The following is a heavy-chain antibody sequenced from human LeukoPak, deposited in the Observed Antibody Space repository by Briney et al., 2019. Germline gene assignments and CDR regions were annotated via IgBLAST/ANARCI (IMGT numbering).Heavy chain of an antibody. Sequence: HPGGSLRLSCVASGFTFSSYSMHWVRQAPGKGLEWVAVISYDGSDKYYADTVKGRFTISRDNSKNTLFLQMNSLSDDDTAVYLYARITSFYYFDYWGQGTLVTVSS. V-gene: IGHV3-30*03. J-gene: IGHJ4*02. CDR1: GFTFSSYS. CDR2: ISYDGSDK. CDR3: ARITSFYYFDY. D-gene: IGHD1-20*01.